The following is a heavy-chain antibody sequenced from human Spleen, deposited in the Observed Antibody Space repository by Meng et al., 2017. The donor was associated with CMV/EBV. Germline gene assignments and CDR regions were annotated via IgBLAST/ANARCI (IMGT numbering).Heavy chain of an antibody. V-gene: IGHV3-21*01. CDR2: ISTTASV. CDR1: GFTFSSYS. CDR3: ARDRQLLYIMDYYYSGLDV. J-gene: IGHJ6*02. Sequence: GESLKISCAASGFTFSSYSMNWVRQAPGKGLEWVSSISTTASVYYADSVKGRFTISRDNAKDSLDLQMRSLSAEDTAVYYCARDRQLLYIMDYYYSGLDVWGHGTTVTVSS. D-gene: IGHD3-10*01.